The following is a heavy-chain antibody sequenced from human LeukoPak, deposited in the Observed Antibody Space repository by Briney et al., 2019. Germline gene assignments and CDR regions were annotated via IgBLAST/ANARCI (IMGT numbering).Heavy chain of an antibody. J-gene: IGHJ4*02. Sequence: GGSLRLSCAASGFTLSSYAMSWVRQAPRKGLEWVSAISGSGGSTYYADSVKGRFTISRDNAKNSLYLQMNSLRAEDTAVYYCARDEAGDYWGQGTLVTVSA. CDR2: ISGSGGST. V-gene: IGHV3-23*01. CDR3: ARDEAGDY. CDR1: GFTLSSYA.